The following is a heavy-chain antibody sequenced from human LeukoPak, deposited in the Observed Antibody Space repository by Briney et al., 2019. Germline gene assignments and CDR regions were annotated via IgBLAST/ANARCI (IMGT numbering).Heavy chain of an antibody. D-gene: IGHD6-13*01. Sequence: SETLSFACTVSGGSMSSYCWTWIRQPPGKGLEWVGYIYYSGTTKYNPSLKSRVTISLDTSKNQFSLELSSVTAADTAVYYCARAPYSSTRYIEYFDFWGEGTLVTVSS. J-gene: IGHJ4*02. CDR3: ARAPYSSTRYIEYFDF. CDR2: IYYSGTT. V-gene: IGHV4-59*01. CDR1: GGSMSSYC.